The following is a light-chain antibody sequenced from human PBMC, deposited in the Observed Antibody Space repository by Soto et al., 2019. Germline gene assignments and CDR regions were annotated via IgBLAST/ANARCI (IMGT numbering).Light chain of an antibody. CDR1: QSVNIN. Sequence: EIVMTQSPATLSVSPGGRATLSCRASQSVNINLAWYQQKPGQSPRLLVYGSSTRATGSPARFSGRGSGTEFTLTISGLQFEDLAVYYCQQYNKWPHTFGQGTKVDI. CDR2: GSS. J-gene: IGKJ2*01. V-gene: IGKV3-15*01. CDR3: QQYNKWPHT.